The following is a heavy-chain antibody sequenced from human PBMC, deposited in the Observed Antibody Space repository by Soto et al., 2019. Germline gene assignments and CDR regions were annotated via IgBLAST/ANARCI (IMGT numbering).Heavy chain of an antibody. V-gene: IGHV4-59*01. CDR3: ARSSISSDIFDY. J-gene: IGHJ4*02. CDR2: IYYSGST. Sequence: SETLSLTCTVSGGSISSYYWSWIRQPPGKGLEWIGYIYYSGSTNYNPSLKSRVTISVDTSKNQFSLKLSSVTAADTAVYYCARSSISSDIFDYWGQGTLVTASS. D-gene: IGHD6-6*01. CDR1: GGSISSYY.